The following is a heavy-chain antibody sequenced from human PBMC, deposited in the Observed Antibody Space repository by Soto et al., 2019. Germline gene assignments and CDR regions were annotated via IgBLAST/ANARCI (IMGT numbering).Heavy chain of an antibody. CDR1: GASLSDNY. CDR3: ARGRGQFDA. CDR2: INHSGNN. J-gene: IGHJ5*02. V-gene: IGHV4-34*01. Sequence: ETLSLTCAVYGASLSDNYCNWLRQPPGKGLEWIGEINHSGNNNYNPSLRSRVTISIDTSKNQLSLNLRSVSAADTAVYYCARGRGQFDAWCQGNPLTVFS.